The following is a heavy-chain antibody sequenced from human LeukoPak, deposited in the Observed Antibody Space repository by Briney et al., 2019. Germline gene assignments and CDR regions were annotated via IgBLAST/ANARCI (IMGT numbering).Heavy chain of an antibody. V-gene: IGHV3-21*01. D-gene: IGHD3-16*01. Sequence: PGGSLRLSCAASGFIFSSSAMNWVRQAPGKGLEWVSSITGTSNYRYYSVSVKGRFTIPRDNARNSLYLQMNGLRVEDTAVYFCAIWETDQGGEFDSWGQGTLVTVSS. CDR1: GFIFSSSA. CDR2: ITGTSNYR. J-gene: IGHJ4*02. CDR3: AIWETDQGGEFDS.